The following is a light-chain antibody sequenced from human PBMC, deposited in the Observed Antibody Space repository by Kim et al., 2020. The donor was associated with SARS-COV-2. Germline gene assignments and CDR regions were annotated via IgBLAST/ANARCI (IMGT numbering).Light chain of an antibody. Sequence: ATPGKIASISCTGDKLGEKFVCWYKQKPGQSPVTIIYQDNKRPSWIPERFSGANSGNTATLTIGGTQAMDEADYYCQAWDSSPVVFGGGTQLTVL. CDR1: KLGEKF. V-gene: IGLV3-1*01. J-gene: IGLJ2*01. CDR2: QDN. CDR3: QAWDSSPVV.